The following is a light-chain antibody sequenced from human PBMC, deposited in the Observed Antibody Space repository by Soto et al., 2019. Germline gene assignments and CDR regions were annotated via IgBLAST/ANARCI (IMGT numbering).Light chain of an antibody. CDR3: ISYTVSRSYV. CDR2: SVS. CDR1: SSDIGAYDH. Sequence: QSALAQPASVSGSPGQSITISCSGTSSDIGAYDHVAWFQQFPGKTPKLVIYSVSNRPSGVSYRFSGSKSGNTASLTISGPQADDEADYYCISYTVSRSYVFGPGTKSPS. V-gene: IGLV2-14*01. J-gene: IGLJ1*01.